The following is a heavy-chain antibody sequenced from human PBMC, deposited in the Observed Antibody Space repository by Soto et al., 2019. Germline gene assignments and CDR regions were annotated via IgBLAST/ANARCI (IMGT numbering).Heavy chain of an antibody. V-gene: IGHV4-30-4*08. J-gene: IGHJ4*02. Sequence: PSETLSLTCTVSGGSISSGDYYWSWIRQPPGKGLEWIGYIYYSGSTYYNPSLKSRLTISVDTSKNQFSLSLRSVTAADTAVYYCASPRTFWPFDYWGQGTVVTVSS. CDR1: GGSISSGDYY. D-gene: IGHD2-8*01. CDR2: IYYSGST. CDR3: ASPRTFWPFDY.